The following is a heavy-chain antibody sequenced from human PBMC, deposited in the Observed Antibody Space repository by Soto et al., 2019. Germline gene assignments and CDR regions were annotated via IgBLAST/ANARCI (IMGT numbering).Heavy chain of an antibody. D-gene: IGHD3-3*01. V-gene: IGHV1-69*08. CDR3: ARDLRGVDY. CDR1: GGTFSSYT. CDR2: IIPILGIA. J-gene: IGHJ4*02. Sequence: QVQLVQSGAEVKKPGSSVKVSCKASGGTFSSYTISWVRQAPGQGLEWMGRIIPILGIANYAQKFQGRVTSTADKATSTAYMELSSLRSEDTAVYYCARDLRGVDYWGQGTLVTVSS.